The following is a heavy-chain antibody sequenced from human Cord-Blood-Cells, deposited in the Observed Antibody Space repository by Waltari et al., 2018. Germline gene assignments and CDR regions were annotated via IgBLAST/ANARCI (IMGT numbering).Heavy chain of an antibody. CDR2: INPNSGGT. CDR3: ARGITIFGVVTGLFDY. J-gene: IGHJ4*02. Sequence: QVQLVQSGAEVKKPGASVKVSCKASGYTFTGYYMHWVRQAPGQGLEGMGWINPNSGGTNYAQKFQGRVTMTRDTSISTAYMELSRLRSDDTAVYYCARGITIFGVVTGLFDYWGQGTLVTVSS. D-gene: IGHD3-3*01. V-gene: IGHV1-2*02. CDR1: GYTFTGYY.